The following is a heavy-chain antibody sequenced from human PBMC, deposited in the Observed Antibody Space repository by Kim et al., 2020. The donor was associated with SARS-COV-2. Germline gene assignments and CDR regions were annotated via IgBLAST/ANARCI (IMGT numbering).Heavy chain of an antibody. Sequence: GGSLRLSCAASGFTFSSYAMHWVRQAPGKGLEWVAVISYDGSNKYYGDSVKGRFTISRDNSKNTLYLQMNSLRAEDTAVYYCARDQITMDQNIYYYYYM. J-gene: IGHJ6*03. CDR1: GFTFSSYA. V-gene: IGHV3-30-3*01. D-gene: IGHD3-10*01. CDR2: ISYDGSNK. CDR3: ARDQITMDQNIYYYYYM.